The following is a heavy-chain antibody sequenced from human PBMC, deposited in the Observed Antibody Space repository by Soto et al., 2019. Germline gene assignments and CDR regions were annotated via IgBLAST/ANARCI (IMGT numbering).Heavy chain of an antibody. V-gene: IGHV3-33*01. CDR2: IWYDGSNK. CDR1: GFTFSSYG. D-gene: IGHD4-4*01. CDR3: ARGAVTDYYMDV. Sequence: GGSLRLSCAASGFTFSSYGMHWVRQAPGKGLEWVAVIWYDGSNKYYADSVKGRFTISRDNSKNTLYLQMNSLRAEDTAVYYCARGAVTDYYMDVWGKGTTVTVSS. J-gene: IGHJ6*03.